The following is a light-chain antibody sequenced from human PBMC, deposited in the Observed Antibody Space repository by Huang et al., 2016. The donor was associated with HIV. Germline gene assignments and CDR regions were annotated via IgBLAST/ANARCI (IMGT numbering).Light chain of an antibody. CDR2: GAS. Sequence: EIVMTQSPATLSVSPGESVTLSCRASQRVSSNLAGYQQKPCQAPSLVIYGASTRATGIPARFSGSGSGPEFTLTISSLQSEDCAVYYCQQYNNWPRTFGQGTKVEIK. CDR3: QQYNNWPRT. J-gene: IGKJ1*01. CDR1: QRVSSN. V-gene: IGKV3-15*01.